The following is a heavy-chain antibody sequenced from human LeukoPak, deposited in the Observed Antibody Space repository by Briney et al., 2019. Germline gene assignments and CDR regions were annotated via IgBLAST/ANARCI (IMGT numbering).Heavy chain of an antibody. D-gene: IGHD3-22*01. V-gene: IGHV3-30*18. Sequence: PGRSLRLSCAASGFTFSSYGMHWVRQAPGKGLEWVAVISYDGSNKYYADSVKGRFTISRDNSKNTLYLQMNSLRAEDTAVYYCAKAAQPREGVVITYFDYWGQGTLVTVSS. CDR2: ISYDGSNK. J-gene: IGHJ4*02. CDR3: AKAAQPREGVVITYFDY. CDR1: GFTFSSYG.